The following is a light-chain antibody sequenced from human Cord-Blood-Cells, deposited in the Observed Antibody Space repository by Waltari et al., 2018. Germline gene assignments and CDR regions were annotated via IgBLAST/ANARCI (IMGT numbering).Light chain of an antibody. CDR2: GAS. CDR1: QSVSRN. Sequence: EIVMTQSPATLSVSPGERATLSCRASQSVSRNLAWYQQKPGQAPRILIYGASTRATGIPARFSCSGSGTDFTLTISSLHSEDFAVYYCQQYNNWPPAFCQGTKVEI. CDR3: QQYNNWPPA. J-gene: IGKJ1*01. V-gene: IGKV3-15*01.